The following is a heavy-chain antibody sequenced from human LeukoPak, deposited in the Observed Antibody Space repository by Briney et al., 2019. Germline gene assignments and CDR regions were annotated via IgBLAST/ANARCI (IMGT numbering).Heavy chain of an antibody. J-gene: IGHJ4*02. D-gene: IGHD3-10*01. CDR2: IYYTGST. CDR1: GDSVTSGGYY. CDR3: ARSGLYYPGSGSFDY. Sequence: PSETLSLTCTVSGDSVTSGGYYWNWIRQHPVKGLEWIRYIYYTGSTNYNPSLKSRINISADTSKNQFSLKLKSVTAADTAIYYCARSGLYYPGSGSFDYWGQGALVTVSS. V-gene: IGHV4-31*03.